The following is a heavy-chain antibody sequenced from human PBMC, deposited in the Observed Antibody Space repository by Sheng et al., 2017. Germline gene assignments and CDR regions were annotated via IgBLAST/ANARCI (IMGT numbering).Heavy chain of an antibody. D-gene: IGHD2-8*02. CDR3: ARIGPEGYWPPTYYMDV. CDR1: GFTFSSYA. V-gene: IGHV3-30-3*01. J-gene: IGHJ6*03. Sequence: QVQLVESGGGVVQPGRSLRLSCAASGFTFSSYAMHWVRQAPGKGLEWVAVISYDGSNKYYADSVKGRFTISRDNSKNTLYLQMNSLRAEDTAVYYCARIGPEGYWPPTYYMDVWGKGTTVTVSS. CDR2: ISYDGSNK.